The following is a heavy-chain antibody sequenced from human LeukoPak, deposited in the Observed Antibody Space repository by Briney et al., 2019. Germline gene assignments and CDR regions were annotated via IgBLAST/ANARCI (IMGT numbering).Heavy chain of an antibody. CDR2: INPSGGST. CDR1: GYTFTSYY. CDR3: ARSPRLEYSSSFNPYYYYYGMDV. J-gene: IGHJ6*02. Sequence: VASVKVSCKASGYTFTSYYMHWVRQAPGQGLEWMGIINPSGGSTSYAQKFQGRVTMTRDTSTSTVYMELSSLRSEDTAVYYCARSPRLEYSSSFNPYYYYYGMDVWGQGTTVTVSS. V-gene: IGHV1-46*01. D-gene: IGHD6-6*01.